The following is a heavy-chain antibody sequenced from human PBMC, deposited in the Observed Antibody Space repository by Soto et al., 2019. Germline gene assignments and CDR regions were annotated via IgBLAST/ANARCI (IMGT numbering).Heavy chain of an antibody. Sequence: EVQLVESGGGLVQPGGSLRLSCEASGFSFSAYWMSWVRQAPGKGLEWVANIKQDGSEQYYVDSVKGRFTISRNNAKNLLYLHMNSLRAEDTAVFYCERDFDVWDRGTLVTVSS. CDR3: ERDFDV. J-gene: IGHJ2*01. CDR2: IKQDGSEQ. V-gene: IGHV3-7*01. CDR1: GFSFSAYW.